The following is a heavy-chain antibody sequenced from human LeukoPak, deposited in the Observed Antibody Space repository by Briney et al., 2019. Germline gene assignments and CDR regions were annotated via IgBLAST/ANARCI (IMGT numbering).Heavy chain of an antibody. D-gene: IGHD5-12*01. V-gene: IGHV3-7*01. CDR3: ARDFGGYDFFFDY. CDR1: GFTFSTYW. Sequence: PGGSLRLSCAASGFTFSTYWMSWVRQAPGKGLEWVANIHQDGNEKYYVDSVKGRFTISRDNAKNSLYLQMNSLRAEDTAVYYCARDFGGYDFFFDYWGQGTLVTVSS. J-gene: IGHJ4*02. CDR2: IHQDGNEK.